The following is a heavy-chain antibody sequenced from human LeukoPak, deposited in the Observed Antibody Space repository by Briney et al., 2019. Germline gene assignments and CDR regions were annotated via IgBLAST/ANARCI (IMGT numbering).Heavy chain of an antibody. CDR3: ASRSGSYYLFDH. J-gene: IGHJ4*02. V-gene: IGHV4-30-2*01. D-gene: IGHD3-10*01. Sequence: SDTLSLTCAVSGGSISSGGYSWSWIRQPPGKGLEWIGYIYHSGSTYYNPSLKSRVTISVDRSKNQFSLELSSVTAADTAVYYCASRSGSYYLFDHWGQGTLVTVSS. CDR1: GGSISSGGYS. CDR2: IYHSGST.